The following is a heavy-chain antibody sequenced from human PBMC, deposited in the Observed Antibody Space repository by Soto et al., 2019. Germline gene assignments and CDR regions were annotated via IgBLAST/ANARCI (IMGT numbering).Heavy chain of an antibody. Sequence: SETMCLTCTVAHGYSISDGYYWAWISQRPAKGLEWIGYIYHSGSTSYNPSLMSRLTISVDTSKNQFSPKLTSVTAADTAVYFCARVPVTQLRRTRFDSWGQGTLVTVSS. CDR3: ARVPVTQLRRTRFDS. V-gene: IGHV4-31*03. CDR1: HGYSISDGYY. J-gene: IGHJ4*02. CDR2: IYHSGST. D-gene: IGHD2-2*01.